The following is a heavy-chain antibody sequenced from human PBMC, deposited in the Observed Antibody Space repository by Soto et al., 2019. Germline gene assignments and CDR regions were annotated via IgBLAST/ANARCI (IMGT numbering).Heavy chain of an antibody. J-gene: IGHJ4*02. CDR3: AREFPDYASSGCFDY. V-gene: IGHV1-69*13. D-gene: IGHD3-22*01. CDR1: GGTFSSYA. CDR2: IIPIFGTA. Sequence: ASVKVSCKASGGTFSSYAISWVRQAPGQGLEWMGGIIPIFGTANYAQKFQGRVTITADESTSTAYMELSSLRSEDTAVYYCAREFPDYASSGCFDYWGQGTLVTVSS.